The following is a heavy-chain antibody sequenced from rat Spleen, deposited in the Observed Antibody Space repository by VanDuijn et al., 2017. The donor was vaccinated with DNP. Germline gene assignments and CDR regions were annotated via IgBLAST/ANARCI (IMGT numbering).Heavy chain of an antibody. J-gene: IGHJ2*01. CDR1: GYSITSSYR. Sequence: EVQLQESGPGLVKPSQSLSLTCSVTGYSITSSYRWNWIRQFPGNKLEWMGSLNSAGSTNYNPSLKSRISITRDTSKNQFFLQLNSVSTEDTATYYCARWKIGPHYFDYWGQGVMVTVSS. CDR3: ARWKIGPHYFDY. CDR2: LNSAGST. V-gene: IGHV3-3*01. D-gene: IGHD1-5*01.